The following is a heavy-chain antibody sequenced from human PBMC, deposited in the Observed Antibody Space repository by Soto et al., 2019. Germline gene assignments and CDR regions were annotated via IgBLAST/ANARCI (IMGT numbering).Heavy chain of an antibody. CDR1: GFTFSDYY. V-gene: IGHV3-11*06. D-gene: IGHD1-26*01. J-gene: IGHJ4*02. Sequence: QVQVVESGGGLVKPGGSLRLSCAASGFTFSDYYMSWIRQAPGKGLEWVSYISTTSDSTRYADSVKGRFTISRDNAKNSLYLQMNSLTSEDTAVYYCARGGARATTPRGQVYTGGQGTLVTVSS. CDR2: ISTTSDST. CDR3: ARGGARATTPRGQVYT.